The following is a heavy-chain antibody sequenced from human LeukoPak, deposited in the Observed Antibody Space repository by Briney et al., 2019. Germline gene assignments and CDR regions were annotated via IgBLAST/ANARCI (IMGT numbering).Heavy chain of an antibody. Sequence: GGSLRLSCAASGFTFSSYWMHWVRQAPGKGLVWVSRINSDGSSTSYADSVKGRFTISRDNAKNTLYLQMNSLRAEDTAVYYCARAEYYYDSSGYVHFGYWGQGTLVTVSS. V-gene: IGHV3-74*01. CDR3: ARAEYYYDSSGYVHFGY. D-gene: IGHD3-22*01. J-gene: IGHJ4*02. CDR1: GFTFSSYW. CDR2: INSDGSST.